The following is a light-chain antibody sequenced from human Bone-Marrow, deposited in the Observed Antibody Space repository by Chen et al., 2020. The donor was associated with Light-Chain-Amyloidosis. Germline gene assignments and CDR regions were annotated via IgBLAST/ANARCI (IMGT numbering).Light chain of an antibody. CDR2: SNN. Sequence: QSVLTQPPSVSGAPGQRVTISCTGSSSYIGSGFDVHWYQRLPGTAPKLLIYSNNNRPSGGPDRCSGSKSGTSASLAITGLQAEDEADYYCQSYDNSLSGSRVFGGGTKLTVL. V-gene: IGLV1-40*01. CDR3: QSYDNSLSGSRV. J-gene: IGLJ2*01. CDR1: SSYIGSGFD.